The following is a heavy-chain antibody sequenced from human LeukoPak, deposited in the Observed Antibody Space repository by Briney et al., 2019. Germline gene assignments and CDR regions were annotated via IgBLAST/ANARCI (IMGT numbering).Heavy chain of an antibody. CDR3: ARAQVGYNWFDP. CDR2: ISSSSGYI. CDR1: GFTFSIYS. D-gene: IGHD1-26*01. J-gene: IGHJ5*02. V-gene: IGHV3-21*01. Sequence: GGSLRLSCAASGFTFSIYSMNWVRQAPGKGLEWVSSISSSSGYIYYADSVKGRFTVSRDNTKNSLYLQMDSLRAEDTAVYYCARAQVGYNWFDPWGQGTLVTVSS.